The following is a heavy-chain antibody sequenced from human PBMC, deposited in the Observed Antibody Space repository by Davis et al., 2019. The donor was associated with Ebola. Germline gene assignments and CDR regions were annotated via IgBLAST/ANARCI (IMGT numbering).Heavy chain of an antibody. J-gene: IGHJ5*02. CDR2: TSPYNGYK. D-gene: IGHD5/OR15-5a*01. CDR1: GYKFRDFG. CDR3: ARDKFPLTASTIEHGS. V-gene: IGHV1-18*01. Sequence: ASVKVSCKTSGYKFRDFGINWVRQAPGQGLEWMGWTSPYNGYKHYAQKFQGRLILTTDTSTATADMELRSLTSDDTAVYYCARDKFPLTASTIEHGSWGQGTLVAVSS.